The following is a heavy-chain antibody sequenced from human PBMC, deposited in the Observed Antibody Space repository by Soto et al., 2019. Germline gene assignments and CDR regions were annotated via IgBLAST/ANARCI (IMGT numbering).Heavy chain of an antibody. CDR1: GGTFSSYA. V-gene: IGHV1-69*13. J-gene: IGHJ4*02. CDR3: ASSRGGSPNDY. D-gene: IGHD3-10*01. Sequence: GASVKVSCKASGGTFSSYAISWVRQAPGQGLEWMGGIIPIFGTANYAQKFRGRVTITADESTSTAYMELSSLRSEDTAVYHCASSRGGSPNDYWGQGTLVTVSS. CDR2: IIPIFGTA.